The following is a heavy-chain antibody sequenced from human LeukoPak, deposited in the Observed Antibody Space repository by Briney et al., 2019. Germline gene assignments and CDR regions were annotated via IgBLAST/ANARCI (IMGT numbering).Heavy chain of an antibody. Sequence: ASVKVSCKASGYTFTGYYMHWVRQAPGQGLEWMGWINPNSGGTNYAQKFQGRVTMTRDTSISTACMELSRLRSDDTAVYYCARDPGYDSSGYFDYWGQGTLVTVSS. J-gene: IGHJ4*02. CDR3: ARDPGYDSSGYFDY. V-gene: IGHV1-2*02. CDR2: INPNSGGT. CDR1: GYTFTGYY. D-gene: IGHD3-22*01.